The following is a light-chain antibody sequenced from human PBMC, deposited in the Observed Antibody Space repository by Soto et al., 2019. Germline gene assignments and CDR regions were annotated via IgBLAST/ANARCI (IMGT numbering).Light chain of an antibody. Sequence: QSPGPLSSSPGERVTLSCRASQNVDSVYLTWYQQKVGQAPRLLIYGATNRATGVPDRFSGSGSGTDFSLTISSLEPEDFAVYYCHQYATWTFGQGTKVDIK. CDR3: HQYATWT. CDR1: QNVDSVY. J-gene: IGKJ1*01. V-gene: IGKV3-20*01. CDR2: GAT.